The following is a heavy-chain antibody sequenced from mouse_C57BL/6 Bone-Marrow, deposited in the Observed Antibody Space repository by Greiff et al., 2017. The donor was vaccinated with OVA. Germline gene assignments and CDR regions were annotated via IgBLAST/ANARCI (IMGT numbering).Heavy chain of an antibody. CDR3: ARSPSTGTWYFDV. V-gene: IGHV3-8*01. Sequence: EVHLVESGPGLAKPSQTLSLTCSVTGYSITSDYWNWIRKFPGNKLEYMGYISYSGSTYYNPSLKSRISITRDTSKNQYYLQLNSATTEDTATYYCARSPSTGTWYFDVWGTGTTVTVSA. CDR1: GYSITSDY. D-gene: IGHD4-1*02. CDR2: ISYSGST. J-gene: IGHJ1*03.